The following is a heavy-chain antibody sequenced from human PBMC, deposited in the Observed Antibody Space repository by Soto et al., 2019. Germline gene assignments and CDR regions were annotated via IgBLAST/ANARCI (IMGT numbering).Heavy chain of an antibody. Sequence: GESLKISCKGSGYSFTTSWIGWVRQMPGKGLEWMGIIYPRDSDTRYSPSFQGQVAISVDKSTSTAYLQWSSLRASDTAMYYCARHVKPDPFYDYMDVWGKGTTVTVSS. CDR2: IYPRDSDT. J-gene: IGHJ6*03. CDR3: ARHVKPDPFYDYMDV. V-gene: IGHV5-51*01. CDR1: GYSFTTSW.